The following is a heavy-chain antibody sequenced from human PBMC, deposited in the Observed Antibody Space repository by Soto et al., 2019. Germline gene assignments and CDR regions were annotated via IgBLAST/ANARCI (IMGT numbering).Heavy chain of an antibody. CDR3: AKTATYVDGYDNTGYSSEDY. J-gene: IGHJ4*01. Sequence: PWGSLRLSCEVSGFTFSDFGLDWVRQAPGKGLEWVAIISHDGSKRFYADSVKGRFTISRDNSKNTLYLQMSSLRPEDTALYYCAKTATYVDGYDNTGYSSEDYWGHGTLVTVSS. V-gene: IGHV3-30*18. CDR2: ISHDGSKR. CDR1: GFTFSDFG. D-gene: IGHD3-22*01.